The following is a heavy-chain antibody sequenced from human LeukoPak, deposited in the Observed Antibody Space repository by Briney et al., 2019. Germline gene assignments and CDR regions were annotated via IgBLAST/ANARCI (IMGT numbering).Heavy chain of an antibody. CDR1: GDSISIGGYY. J-gene: IGHJ4*02. CDR3: AGRGYAMAY. Sequence: SQTLSLTCAVSGDSISIGGYYWTWIRQLPGEGLEWIGYIYYSGLSYYNPSLKSRITISVDPSMNQFSLKLTSMTAADTAVYYCAGRGYAMAYWGQGTLVTVSS. V-gene: IGHV4-30-4*08. D-gene: IGHD5-12*01. CDR2: IYYSGLS.